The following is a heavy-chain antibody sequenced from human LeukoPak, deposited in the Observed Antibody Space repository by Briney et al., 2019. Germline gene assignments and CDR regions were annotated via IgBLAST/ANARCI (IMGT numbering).Heavy chain of an antibody. D-gene: IGHD5-18*01. CDR1: GGSFSGYY. CDR3: ERVSVTEAFGGFDP. J-gene: IGHJ5*02. CDR2: INHSGST. V-gene: IGHV4-34*01. Sequence: SETLSLTCAVYGGSFSGYYWSWIRQPPGKGLEWIGEINHSGSTNYNPSLKSRVTISVDTSKNQFSLKLSSVTAADTAVYYCERVSVTEAFGGFDPWGQGTLVTVSS.